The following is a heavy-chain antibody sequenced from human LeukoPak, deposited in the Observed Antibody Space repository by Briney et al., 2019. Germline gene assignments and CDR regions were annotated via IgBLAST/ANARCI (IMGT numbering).Heavy chain of an antibody. CDR2: IYWNDDK. CDR1: GFSLSTSGVG. D-gene: IGHD3-3*01. J-gene: IGHJ5*02. CDR3: AHSRPECYDFWSGYYTGCWFDP. V-gene: IGHV2-5*01. Sequence: SGPTLVKPTQTLTLTCTFSGFSLSTSGVGVGWIRQPPGKALEWLALIYWNDDKRYSPSLKSRLTITKDTSKNQVVLTMTNMDPVDTATYYCAHSRPECYDFWSGYYTGCWFDPWGQGTLVTVSS.